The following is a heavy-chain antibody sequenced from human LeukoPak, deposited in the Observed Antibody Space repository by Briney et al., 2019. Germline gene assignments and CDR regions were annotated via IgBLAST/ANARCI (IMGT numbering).Heavy chain of an antibody. CDR3: AELGITMIGGV. D-gene: IGHD3-10*02. V-gene: IGHV3-48*03. CDR2: ISSSGSTI. Sequence: GGPLRLSCAASGFTFSTYAMNWVRQAPGKGLEWVLYISSSGSTIYYADSVKGRFTISRDNAKNSLYLQMNSLRAEDTAVYYCAELGITMIGGVWGKGTTVTIS. CDR1: GFTFSTYA. J-gene: IGHJ6*03.